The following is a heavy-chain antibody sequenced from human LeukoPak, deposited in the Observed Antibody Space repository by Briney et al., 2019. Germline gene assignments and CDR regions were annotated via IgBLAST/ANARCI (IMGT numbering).Heavy chain of an antibody. CDR3: ARAPSAAGYLGWSDP. D-gene: IGHD6-13*01. Sequence: GGSLRLSCAASGFTFSSYGMHWVRQAHGKGLEWVADIWFDGKNEHFADSVKGRFTISRDNSKNTMYLQINSLRAEDTAVYYCARAPSAAGYLGWSDPRAREPWSPSPQ. J-gene: IGHJ5*02. CDR2: IWFDGKNE. CDR1: GFTFSSYG. V-gene: IGHV3-33*01.